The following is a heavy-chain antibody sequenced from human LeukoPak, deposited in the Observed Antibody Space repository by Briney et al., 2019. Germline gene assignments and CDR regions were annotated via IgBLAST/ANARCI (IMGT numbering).Heavy chain of an antibody. D-gene: IGHD2-2*01. V-gene: IGHV1-18*01. CDR3: ARDRGNIVVVPAATYYYYNGMDV. CDR1: GYTFTSYG. J-gene: IGHJ6*02. Sequence: ASVKVSCKASGYTFTSYGISWVRQAPGQGLEWMGWISAYNGNTNYAQKFQGRVTMTTDTSTSTAYMELRGLRSDDTAVYFCARDRGNIVVVPAATYYYYNGMDVWGQGTTVTVSS. CDR2: ISAYNGNT.